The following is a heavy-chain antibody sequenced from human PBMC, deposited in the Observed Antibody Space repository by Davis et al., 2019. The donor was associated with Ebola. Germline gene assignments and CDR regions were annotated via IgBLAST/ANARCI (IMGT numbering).Heavy chain of an antibody. Sequence: GESLKISCAASRFTFSSYSMNWVRQAPGKGLEWVSSISSSSSYIYYADSVKGRFTISRDNAKNSLYLQMNSLRAEDTAVYYCARFYGSGSYYPYYFDYWGQGTLVTVSS. V-gene: IGHV3-21*01. CDR3: ARFYGSGSYYPYYFDY. J-gene: IGHJ4*02. CDR2: ISSSSSYI. D-gene: IGHD3-10*01. CDR1: RFTFSSYS.